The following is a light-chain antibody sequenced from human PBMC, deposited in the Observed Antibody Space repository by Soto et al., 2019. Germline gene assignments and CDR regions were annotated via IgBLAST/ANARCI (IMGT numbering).Light chain of an antibody. CDR3: SSYTSSSTPYV. Sequence: QSALTQPASVSGSPGQSITISCTGTSSDLGGYNYVSWYQQHPGKAPKLMIYDVSNRPSGVSNRFSGSKSGNTASLTISGLQAEDEADYYCSSYTSSSTPYVFGTGTKVTVL. J-gene: IGLJ1*01. CDR2: DVS. V-gene: IGLV2-14*01. CDR1: SSDLGGYNY.